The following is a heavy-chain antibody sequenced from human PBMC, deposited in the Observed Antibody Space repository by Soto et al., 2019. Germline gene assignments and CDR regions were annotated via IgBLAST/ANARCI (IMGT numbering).Heavy chain of an antibody. CDR3: AAHPLRYCSGGSCYPFDY. D-gene: IGHD2-15*01. J-gene: IGHJ4*02. Sequence: QVQLQESGPGLVKPSETLSLTCTVSGGSISSYYWSWIRQPPGKGLEWIGYIYYSGSTNYNPSLKSRVTISVDTSKNQFSLKLSSVTAADTAVYYCAAHPLRYCSGGSCYPFDYWGQGTLVTVSS. CDR1: GGSISSYY. CDR2: IYYSGST. V-gene: IGHV4-59*01.